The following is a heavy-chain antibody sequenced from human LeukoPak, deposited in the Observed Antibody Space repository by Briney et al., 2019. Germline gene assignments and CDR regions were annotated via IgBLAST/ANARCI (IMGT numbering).Heavy chain of an antibody. D-gene: IGHD2-15*01. V-gene: IGHV3-20*04. Sequence: PGGSLRLSCAASGFTFDDYGMSRVRQAPGKGLEWVSGINWNGGITGYADSVKGRFTISRDNAKNSLYLQMNSLRAEDTALYYCARDFVGYCSGGSCYHLAFDIWGQGTMVTVSS. CDR2: INWNGGIT. CDR3: ARDFVGYCSGGSCYHLAFDI. J-gene: IGHJ3*02. CDR1: GFTFDDYG.